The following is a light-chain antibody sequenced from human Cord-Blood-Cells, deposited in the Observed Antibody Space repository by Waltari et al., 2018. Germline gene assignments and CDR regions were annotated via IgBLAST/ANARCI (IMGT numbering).Light chain of an antibody. CDR3: SSYTSSSTLV. Sequence: QSALPPPASVSGSPGQSITLSSTGTSRDAGASNYVSWYQQHPGKAPKLMIYEVSNRPSGVSNRFSGSKSGNTASLTISGLQAEDEADYYCSSYTSSSTLVFGGGTKLTVL. CDR1: SRDAGASNY. V-gene: IGLV2-14*01. J-gene: IGLJ2*01. CDR2: EVS.